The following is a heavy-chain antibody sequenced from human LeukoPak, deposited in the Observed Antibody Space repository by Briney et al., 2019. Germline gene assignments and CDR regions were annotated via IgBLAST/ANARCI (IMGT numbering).Heavy chain of an antibody. CDR2: ISSNGGST. J-gene: IGHJ4*02. CDR1: GFTFSSYA. V-gene: IGHV3-64D*06. Sequence: PGGSLRLSCSASGFTFSSYAMHWVRQAPGKGLEYVSAISSNGGSTYYADSVKGRFTISRGNSKNTLYLQMSSLRAEDTAVYYCVTGDYVWGSYRHFFDYWGQGTLVTVSS. D-gene: IGHD3-16*02. CDR3: VTGDYVWGSYRHFFDY.